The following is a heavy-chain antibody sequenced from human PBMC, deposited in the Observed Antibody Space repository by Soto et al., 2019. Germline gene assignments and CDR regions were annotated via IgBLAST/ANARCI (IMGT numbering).Heavy chain of an antibody. V-gene: IGHV3-30*18. Sequence: QVQLLESGGGVVQPLRSLRLSCAASGFTFSSYGMHWVRQAPGKGLEWVAVISYDGSNKYYADSVKGRFTISRYNSKNKLYLQINSLSAEDTAVYYCTKENIVVVTAATHNDYYYGMHVWGQGTTVTVS. CDR3: TKENIVVVTAATHNDYYYGMHV. J-gene: IGHJ6*02. CDR2: ISYDGSNK. CDR1: GFTFSSYG. D-gene: IGHD2-2*01.